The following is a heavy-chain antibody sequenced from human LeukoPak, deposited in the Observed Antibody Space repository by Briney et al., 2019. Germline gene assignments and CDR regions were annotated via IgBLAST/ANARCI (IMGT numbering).Heavy chain of an antibody. D-gene: IGHD3-9*01. V-gene: IGHV1-18*01. CDR1: GYTFTSYG. CDR2: ISAYNGNT. Sequence: ASVKVSRKASGYTFTSYGISWVRQAPGQGLEWMGWISAYNGNTNYAQKLQGRVTMTTDTSTSTAYMELRSLRSDDTAVYYCARARYFDWLLGGDYWGQGTLVTVSS. CDR3: ARARYFDWLLGGDY. J-gene: IGHJ4*02.